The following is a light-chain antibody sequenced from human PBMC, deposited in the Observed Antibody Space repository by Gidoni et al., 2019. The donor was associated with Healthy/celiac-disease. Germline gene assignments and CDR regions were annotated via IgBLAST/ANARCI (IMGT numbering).Light chain of an antibody. CDR2: DDN. Sequence: QSVLTQPPSVSAAPGRKVTISCSGSSSNIGHNYVSWYQQLPGTAPKLLIYDDNRRPSGISGRFSGSRSGTSATLDITGLQTGDEADYYCGTWDDTLSAGMFGGGTKLTVL. V-gene: IGLV1-51*01. CDR1: SSNIGHNY. J-gene: IGLJ3*02. CDR3: GTWDDTLSAGM.